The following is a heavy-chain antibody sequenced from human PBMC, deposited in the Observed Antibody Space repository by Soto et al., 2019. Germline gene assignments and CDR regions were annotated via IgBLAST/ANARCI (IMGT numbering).Heavy chain of an antibody. Sequence: ASVKVSCKASGYIFTGYHIHWVRQAPGRGLEWMGWISPNSGDTEYAQNFQGRVTMTRDTSFNLVYMEMSGLMSDDTAVYYCARDARGTRGFDEMDIWGQGTTVTVSS. CDR1: GYIFTGYH. D-gene: IGHD3-9*01. V-gene: IGHV1-2*02. CDR3: ARDARGTRGFDEMDI. J-gene: IGHJ6*02. CDR2: ISPNSGDT.